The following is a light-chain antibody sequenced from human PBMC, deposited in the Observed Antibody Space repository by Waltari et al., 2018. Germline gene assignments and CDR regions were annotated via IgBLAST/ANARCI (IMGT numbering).Light chain of an antibody. Sequence: QSVLTQPPSASGPPGQRVSMSCSGSSSNIGRSSVSWYQQVPGTAPKLLIYRNNQRPSGVPDRFSGSKSGTSASLAISGLRSEDEADYYCAAWDDSLSGRFFGSGTKVTVL. V-gene: IGLV1-47*01. CDR3: AAWDDSLSGRF. CDR1: SSNIGRSS. CDR2: RNN. J-gene: IGLJ1*01.